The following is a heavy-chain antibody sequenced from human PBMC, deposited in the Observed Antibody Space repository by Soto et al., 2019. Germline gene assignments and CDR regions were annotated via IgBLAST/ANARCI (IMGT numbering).Heavy chain of an antibody. CDR1: GGSFSGYY. CDR2: INHSGST. CDR3: ARGTGIADY. Sequence: QVQLQQWGAGLLKPSETLSLTCAVYGGSFSGYYWSWIRQPPGKGLEWIGEINHSGSTNYNPSLKSRVTISVDTSNNQFSTKLSSVTAADRAVYYFARGTGIADYLGPGTLVTVSS. V-gene: IGHV4-34*01. J-gene: IGHJ4*02. D-gene: IGHD6-13*01.